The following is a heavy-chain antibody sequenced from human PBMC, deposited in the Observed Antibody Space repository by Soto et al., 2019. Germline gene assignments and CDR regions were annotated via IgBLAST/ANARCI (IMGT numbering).Heavy chain of an antibody. CDR1: GFTFSSYV. D-gene: IGHD3-22*01. J-gene: IGHJ6*02. V-gene: IGHV3-33*01. CDR2: IRFDGSNK. CDR3: ARDLDYYDSSGYYGTHDYGMDV. Sequence: GGSLRLSCAASGFTFSSYVMHWVRQAPGKGLEWVAVIRFDGSNKNYVDSVKGRFTISRDNSKNTLYLQMNSLRADDTAVYYCARDLDYYDSSGYYGTHDYGMDVWGQGTTVTVSS.